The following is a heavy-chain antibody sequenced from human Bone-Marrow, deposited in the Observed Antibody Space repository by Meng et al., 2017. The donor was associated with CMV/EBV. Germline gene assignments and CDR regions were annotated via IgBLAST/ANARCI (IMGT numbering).Heavy chain of an antibody. J-gene: IGHJ4*02. CDR2: IIPIFGTA. CDR3: AREGGDSSGCFDY. CDR1: GGTFSSYA. D-gene: IGHD6-19*01. Sequence: SVKVSCKASGGTFSSYAISWVRQAPGQGLEWMGGIIPIFGTANYAQKFQGRVTITTDESTSTAYMELSSLRSEDTAVYYCAREGGDSSGCFDYWGQGTLVTFSS. V-gene: IGHV1-69*05.